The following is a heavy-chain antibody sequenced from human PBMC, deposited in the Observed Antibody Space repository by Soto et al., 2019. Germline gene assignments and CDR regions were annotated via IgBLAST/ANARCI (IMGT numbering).Heavy chain of an antibody. D-gene: IGHD5-12*01. CDR3: AREGSGYNL. J-gene: IGHJ1*01. Sequence: SVKVSCKASGGSFSSFGISWVRQAPGQGLEWMGGIIPVFGRPNYAQRFRGRLTITADESTNTVYVELIDLRSEDTAVYYCAREGSGYNLWGQGTQVTVSS. V-gene: IGHV1-69*13. CDR1: GGSFSSFG. CDR2: IIPVFGRP.